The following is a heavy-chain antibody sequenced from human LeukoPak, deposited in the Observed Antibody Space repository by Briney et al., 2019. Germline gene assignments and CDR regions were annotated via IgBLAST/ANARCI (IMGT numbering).Heavy chain of an antibody. CDR3: ARESQGWYFDY. Sequence: GGSLRLSCAASGFTFSSYSMNWVRQAPGKWLEWVSSISSSSSYIYYADSVKGRFTISRDNAKNSLYLQMNSLRAEDTAVYYCARESQGWYFDYWGQGTLVAVSS. CDR1: GFTFSSYS. V-gene: IGHV3-21*01. J-gene: IGHJ4*02. CDR2: ISSSSSYI. D-gene: IGHD6-19*01.